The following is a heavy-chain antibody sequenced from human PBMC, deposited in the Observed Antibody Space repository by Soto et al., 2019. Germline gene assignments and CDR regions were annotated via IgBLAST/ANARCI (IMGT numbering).Heavy chain of an antibody. CDR1: GYSFTSYW. V-gene: IGHV5-10-1*03. Sequence: EVQLVQSGAEVKKPGESLRISCKGSGYSFTSYWISWVRQMPGKGLEWMGRIDPSDSYTNYSPSFQGHVTISADKSISTAYLQWSSLKASDTAMYYCARASGPKLTGIAAAGTINWFDPWGQGTLVTVSS. J-gene: IGHJ5*02. CDR2: IDPSDSYT. CDR3: ARASGPKLTGIAAAGTINWFDP. D-gene: IGHD6-13*01.